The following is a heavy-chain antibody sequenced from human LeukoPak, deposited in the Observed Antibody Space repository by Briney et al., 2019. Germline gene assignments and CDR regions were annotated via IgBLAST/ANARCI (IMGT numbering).Heavy chain of an antibody. Sequence: PGGCLRLSCAASGFTVSSNYMSWVREAPGKGVEWVSVIYSGVSTYYAEAVKGRVTIYRDNSKNTLYLHMTSLRAEDTDVYYCATDLGYYFDYWGQGTLVTVSS. CDR3: ATDLGYYFDY. CDR2: IYSGVST. CDR1: GFTVSSNY. D-gene: IGHD3-22*01. V-gene: IGHV3-53*01. J-gene: IGHJ4*02.